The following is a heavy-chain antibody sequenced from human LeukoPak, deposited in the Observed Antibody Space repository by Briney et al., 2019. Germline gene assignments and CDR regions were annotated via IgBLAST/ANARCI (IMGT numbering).Heavy chain of an antibody. D-gene: IGHD3-10*01. CDR2: IYTSGST. Sequence: SETLSLTCAVSGYSISSGYYWGWIRQPAGKGLEWIGRIYTSGSTNYNPSLKSRVTVSVDTSKNQFSLKLSSVTAADTAVYYCARAVGSGSFQTYYYYMDVWGKGTTVTISS. CDR1: GYSISSGYY. CDR3: ARAVGSGSFQTYYYYMDV. J-gene: IGHJ6*03. V-gene: IGHV4-4*07.